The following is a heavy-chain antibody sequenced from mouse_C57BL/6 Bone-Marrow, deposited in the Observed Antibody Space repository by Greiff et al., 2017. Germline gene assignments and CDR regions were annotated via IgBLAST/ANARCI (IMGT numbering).Heavy chain of an antibody. Sequence: VQLQQSGAELAKPGASVKLSCKASGYTFTSYWMHWVKQRPGQGLEWIGYINPSSGYTKYNQKFKDKATLTADESSSTAYMQLSSLTYEDSAVYYCARDYYGREFAYWGQGTLVTVSA. CDR3: ARDYYGREFAY. J-gene: IGHJ3*01. CDR2: INPSSGYT. V-gene: IGHV1-7*01. D-gene: IGHD1-1*01. CDR1: GYTFTSYW.